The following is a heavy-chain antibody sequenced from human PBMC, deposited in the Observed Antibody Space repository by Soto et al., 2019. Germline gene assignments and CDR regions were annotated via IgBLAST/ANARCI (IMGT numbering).Heavy chain of an antibody. V-gene: IGHV4-4*02. CDR3: ARGGWYPYVMDL. CDR1: GGSIGSVNW. CDR2: IHHSGRT. Sequence: SETLSLTCAVSGGSIGSVNWWNWVRQPPGKGLEWIGEIHHSGRTYYTPSLKSRVTISLDKSNSQFSLKLDSVTAADTAVYYCARGGWYPYVMDLWGQGITVTVSS. D-gene: IGHD6-19*01. J-gene: IGHJ6*02.